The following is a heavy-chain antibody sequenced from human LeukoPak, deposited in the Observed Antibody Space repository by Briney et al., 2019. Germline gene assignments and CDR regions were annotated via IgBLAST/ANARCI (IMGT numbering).Heavy chain of an antibody. CDR3: AKVREGAAYN. D-gene: IGHD6-13*01. V-gene: IGHV4-59*01. CDR1: GGSISSYY. J-gene: IGHJ4*02. Sequence: SETLSLTCTVSGGSISSYYWSWIRQPPGKGLEWIGYIYYSGSTNYNPSLKSRVTISVDTSKNQFSLKLSSVTAADTAVYYCAKVREGAAYNWGQGTLVTVSS. CDR2: IYYSGST.